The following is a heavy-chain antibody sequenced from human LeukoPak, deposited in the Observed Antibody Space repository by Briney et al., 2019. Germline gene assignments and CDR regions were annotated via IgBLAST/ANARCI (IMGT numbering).Heavy chain of an antibody. J-gene: IGHJ5*01. CDR2: ISGSGATT. CDR3: AKNGIAGLGDNWFDS. D-gene: IGHD6-13*01. Sequence: GGSLRLSCAASGFRFSSYAMNWVRQTPGKGLEWVSRISGSGATTYYTDSVKGRFTISRDNSKNTLFLQVNSLRAEDTAVYYCAKNGIAGLGDNWFDSWGHGTLVTVSS. CDR1: GFRFSSYA. V-gene: IGHV3-23*01.